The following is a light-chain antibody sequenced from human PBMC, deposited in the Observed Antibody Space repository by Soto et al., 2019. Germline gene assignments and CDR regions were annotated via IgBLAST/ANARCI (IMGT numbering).Light chain of an antibody. CDR3: QQSDSTPLT. CDR2: AAS. V-gene: IGKV1-39*01. CDR1: QSISSY. Sequence: DIQMTQSPSSLSASVGDRVTITCRASQSISSYLNWYQQKPGKAPKLLIYAASSLQSGVPSRFSGSGSGTDFTLTISSLQPEDFATYYRQQSDSTPLTFGGGTKVDIK. J-gene: IGKJ4*01.